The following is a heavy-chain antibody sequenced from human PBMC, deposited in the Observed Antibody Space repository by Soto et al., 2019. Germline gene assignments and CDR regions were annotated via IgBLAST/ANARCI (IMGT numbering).Heavy chain of an antibody. D-gene: IGHD1-26*01. CDR3: ARRGGSYPTYYYGMDV. Sequence: GGSLILSCAASGFNFSSYSMNWVRQDPGKGLEWVSYINSGSTSIYYTDSVKGRFTISRDNAKNSLYLQMNSLRDEDTAVYYCARRGGSYPTYYYGMDVWGQGTTVTVSS. CDR2: INSGSTSI. V-gene: IGHV3-48*02. J-gene: IGHJ6*02. CDR1: GFNFSSYS.